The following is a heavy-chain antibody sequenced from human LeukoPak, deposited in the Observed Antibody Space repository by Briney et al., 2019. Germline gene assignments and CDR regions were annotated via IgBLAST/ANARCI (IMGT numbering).Heavy chain of an antibody. CDR3: AREWELEWFDC. J-gene: IGHJ4*02. CDR1: GFTFSSYW. CDR2: ISQDGSEK. V-gene: IGHV3-7*01. Sequence: GGSLRLSCAASGFTFSSYWMTWVRQAPGKGLEWVANISQDGSEKYYVDSVKGRFSISRDNAKNSLYLQMNSLRAEDTAVYYCAREWELEWFDCWGQGTLVTVSS. D-gene: IGHD1-26*01.